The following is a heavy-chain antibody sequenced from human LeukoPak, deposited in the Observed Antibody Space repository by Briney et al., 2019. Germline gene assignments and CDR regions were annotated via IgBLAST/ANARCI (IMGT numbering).Heavy chain of an antibody. J-gene: IGHJ2*01. CDR2: MSSTGNTI. CDR1: GFTPSDYY. V-gene: IGHV3-11*01. CDR3: ARNSYYFTDFGL. D-gene: IGHD2/OR15-2a*01. Sequence: GGSLRLSCAASGFTPSDYYMTWIRQAPGKGLEWVSYMSSTGNTIYYADSVKGRFTVSRDNAKNSLFLQMDSLRAEDTAVYYFARNSYYFTDFGLLGRGSLVTVSS.